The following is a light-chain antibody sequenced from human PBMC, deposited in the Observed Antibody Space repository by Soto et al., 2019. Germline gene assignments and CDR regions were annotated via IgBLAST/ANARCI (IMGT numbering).Light chain of an antibody. V-gene: IGKV3-20*01. CDR1: PGVPSSY. CDR2: DAS. J-gene: IGKJ4*01. CDR3: QQYGSSPLT. Sequence: PGERATLSCRASPGVPSSYLAWYQQKPGQAPRLLIYDASTRATGIPDRFSGSGSGTDFTLTISRLEPEDLAVYYCQQYGSSPLTFGVGTKVEIK.